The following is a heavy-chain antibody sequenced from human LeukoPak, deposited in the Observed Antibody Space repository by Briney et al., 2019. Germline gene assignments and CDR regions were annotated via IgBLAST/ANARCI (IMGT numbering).Heavy chain of an antibody. CDR1: GFIVRNYA. V-gene: IGHV3-23*01. CDR3: AKWGDYDILTGYYVSDF. Sequence: GASLRLSCAASGFIVRNYAMSWVRPAAGRGLEWVTAIPGSGDSTYYADSVEGRFTISRDNSKNTLYVEMNTLRAEDTAVYYCAKWGDYDILTGYYVSDFWGQGTLVTVSS. CDR2: IPGSGDST. J-gene: IGHJ4*02. D-gene: IGHD3-9*01.